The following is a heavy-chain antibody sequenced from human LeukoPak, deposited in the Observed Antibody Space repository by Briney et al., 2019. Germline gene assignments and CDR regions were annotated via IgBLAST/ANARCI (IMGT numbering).Heavy chain of an antibody. CDR2: ISSSGTTT. D-gene: IGHD3-22*01. Sequence: PGGSLRLSCTTSGFTFNDYYMSWIRQAPGKGLEWLSCISSSGTTTYYADSVKGRFTISRDNAKNSLFLQMNSLRAEDTAVYYCARKRSNGFLNFWGQGTLVTVSS. J-gene: IGHJ4*02. V-gene: IGHV3-11*01. CDR1: GFTFNDYY. CDR3: ARKRSNGFLNF.